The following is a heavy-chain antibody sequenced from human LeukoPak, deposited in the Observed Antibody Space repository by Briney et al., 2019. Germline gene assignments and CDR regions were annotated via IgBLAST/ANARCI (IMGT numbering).Heavy chain of an antibody. J-gene: IGHJ5*02. V-gene: IGHV4-34*01. CDR3: ARHYQLLLEWFDP. CDR1: GGSFSGYY. D-gene: IGHD2-2*01. Sequence: SETLSLTCAVYGGSFSGYYWSWIRQPPGKGLEWIGEINHSGSTNYNPSLKSRVTISVDTSKGQFSLKLSSVTAADTAVYYCARHYQLLLEWFDPWGQGTLVTVSS. CDR2: INHSGST.